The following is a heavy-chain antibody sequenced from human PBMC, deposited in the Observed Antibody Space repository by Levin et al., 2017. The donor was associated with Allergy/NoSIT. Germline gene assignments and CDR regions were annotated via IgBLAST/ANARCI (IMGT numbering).Heavy chain of an antibody. D-gene: IGHD5-24*01. J-gene: IGHJ4*02. CDR3: VREITLETAS. CDR1: GFTFSRHG. CDR2: ISYDGRNQ. V-gene: IGHV3-30*03. Sequence: GGSLRLSCVASGFTFSRHGMHWVRQGPGKGLEWVGVISYDGRNQDYTESLKGRFTISRDNSKNTLYLQMNSLKTEDTAVYYCVREITLETASWGQGSLVTVTS.